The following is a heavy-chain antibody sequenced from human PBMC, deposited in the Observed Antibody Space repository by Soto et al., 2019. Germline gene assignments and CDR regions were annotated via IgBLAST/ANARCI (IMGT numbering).Heavy chain of an antibody. CDR3: TTGVYYDLLTGYHNVAY. J-gene: IGHJ4*02. CDR2: IKSNTDGGTA. CDR1: GFNLSNHW. D-gene: IGHD3-9*01. Sequence: GGSLRLSCAASGFNLSNHWMTWVRQAAGKGLDWIGRIKSNTDGGTADYAAPVKGRFTISRDDSKNTVYLQMNSLKTEDTAVYYCTTGVYYDLLTGYHNVAYWGQGALVTVSS. V-gene: IGHV3-15*01.